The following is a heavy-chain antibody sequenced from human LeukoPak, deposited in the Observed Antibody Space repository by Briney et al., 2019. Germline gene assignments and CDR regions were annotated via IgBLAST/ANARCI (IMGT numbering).Heavy chain of an antibody. Sequence: GASVKVSCKVSGYTLTELSIHWVRQAPGKGLEWMGSFNPEDGEAIYAQKFQGRVTMTEDTSTDTAYMELSSLRSADTAVYYCAKVGVTKNDAFDIWGQGTMVTVSS. CDR2: FNPEDGEA. V-gene: IGHV1-24*01. J-gene: IGHJ3*02. CDR1: GYTLTELS. CDR3: AKVGVTKNDAFDI. D-gene: IGHD1-26*01.